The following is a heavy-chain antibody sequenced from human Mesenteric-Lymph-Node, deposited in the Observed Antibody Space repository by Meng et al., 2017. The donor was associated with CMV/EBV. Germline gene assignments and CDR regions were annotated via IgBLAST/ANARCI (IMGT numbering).Heavy chain of an antibody. J-gene: IGHJ4*02. V-gene: IGHV4-39*01. CDR2: IYYTGNT. CDR1: GGSISSSRYY. CDR3: ARQKSWVTIFGVVIRPLYYFDY. D-gene: IGHD3-3*01. Sequence: SETLSLTCTVSGGSISSSRYYWGWIRQPPGKGLEWIGSIYYTGNTYYNPSLKSRVTISVDTSKNQFSLKLSSVTAADTAVYYCARQKSWVTIFGVVIRPLYYFDYWGQGTLVTVSS.